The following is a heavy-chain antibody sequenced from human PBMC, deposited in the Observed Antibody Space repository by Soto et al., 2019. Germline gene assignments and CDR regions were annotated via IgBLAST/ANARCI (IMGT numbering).Heavy chain of an antibody. CDR2: IYCGGGR. V-gene: IGHV2-5*02. Sequence: SGPTVVNSTQTVTLTFTFSGLSRRTRGVCVAWMRQPPGKALEWVALIYCGGGRRCSPSLKTRLNITKDTSKNQWVLTLTNVDPVDTATYYCAHKPAYDISTGYYPFDDWGQGSLVTVS. CDR1: GLSRRTRGVC. D-gene: IGHD3-9*01. CDR3: AHKPAYDISTGYYPFDD. J-gene: IGHJ4*02.